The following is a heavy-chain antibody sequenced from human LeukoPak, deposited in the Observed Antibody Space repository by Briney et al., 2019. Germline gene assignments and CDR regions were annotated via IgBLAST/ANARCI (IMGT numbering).Heavy chain of an antibody. Sequence: SQTLSLTCGISGDSVSSNSATWNWIRQSPSRCLEWLGSTYYRSKWYLDYGSSVQSRITIRPDTSKNQFTLQLKYVPPEDTAVYYCARAPHDWGSDYWGRGTPVTVSS. CDR3: ARAPHDWGSDY. CDR1: GDSVSSNSAT. J-gene: IGHJ4*02. CDR2: TYYRSKWYL. D-gene: IGHD2-21*01. V-gene: IGHV6-1*01.